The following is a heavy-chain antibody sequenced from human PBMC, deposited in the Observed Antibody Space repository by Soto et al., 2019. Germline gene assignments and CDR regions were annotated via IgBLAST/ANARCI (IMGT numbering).Heavy chain of an antibody. CDR3: VKDLGAYYYGSGSYSY. D-gene: IGHD3-10*01. Sequence: GGSLRLSCAASGFTVSSFYMSWVRQAPGKGLEWVAVISGGGSTYYADSVKGRFTISRDNSKNTLYLQMSSLRAEDTAVYYCVKDLGAYYYGSGSYSYWGQGTLVTVSS. CDR2: ISGGGST. CDR1: GFTVSSFY. V-gene: IGHV3-53*05. J-gene: IGHJ4*02.